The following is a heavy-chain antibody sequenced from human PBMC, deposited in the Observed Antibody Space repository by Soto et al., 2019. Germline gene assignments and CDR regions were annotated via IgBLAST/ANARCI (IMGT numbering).Heavy chain of an antibody. D-gene: IGHD1-20*01. Sequence: PSETLSLTCAVYGGSFINYSYSWIHQAPGKGLEWIGEVNHSGKTDYNPSLKSRGTISVDTSKNQFSLKLSSVTAADTAVYYCARGWVTGTTLLANYGMDVWGQGTMVTVSS. CDR2: VNHSGKT. J-gene: IGHJ6*02. CDR1: GGSFINYS. V-gene: IGHV4-34*01. CDR3: ARGWVTGTTLLANYGMDV.